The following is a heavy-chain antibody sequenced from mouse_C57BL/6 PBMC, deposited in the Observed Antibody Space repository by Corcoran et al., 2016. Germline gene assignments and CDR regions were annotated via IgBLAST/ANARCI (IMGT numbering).Heavy chain of an antibody. CDR3: ARGRAYDYDGAMVY. V-gene: IGHV1-84*01. CDR1: GYTFTDYY. D-gene: IGHD2-4*01. CDR2: IYPGSGNT. Sequence: QIQLQQSGPELVKPGASVKISCKASGYTFTDYYINWVKQRPGQGLEWIGWIYPGSGNTKYNEKFKGKATLTVDKSSSTAYMLLSSLTSEDSAVYFCARGRAYDYDGAMVYWGQGTSVTVSS. J-gene: IGHJ4*01.